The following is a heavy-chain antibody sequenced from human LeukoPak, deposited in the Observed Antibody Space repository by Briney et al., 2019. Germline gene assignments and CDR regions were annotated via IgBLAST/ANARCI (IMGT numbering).Heavy chain of an antibody. CDR3: ARRRLDSSYYYDSGPWRDAFDI. J-gene: IGHJ3*02. CDR1: GGSISSSIYY. D-gene: IGHD3-10*01. Sequence: PSETLSLTCTVSGGSISSSIYYWGWIRQPPGKGLEWIGSIFYSGSTYYNPSLKGRVTISVDTSKNQFSLRLTSVTAADTAVYYCARRRLDSSYYYDSGPWRDAFDIWGQGTMVTVSS. CDR2: IFYSGST. V-gene: IGHV4-39*01.